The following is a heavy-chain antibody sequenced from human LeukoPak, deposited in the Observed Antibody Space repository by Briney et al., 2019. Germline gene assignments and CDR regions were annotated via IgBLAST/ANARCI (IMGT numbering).Heavy chain of an antibody. CDR1: GFTFSNAW. CDR2: IKTKTDGGTT. V-gene: IGHV3-15*01. J-gene: IGHJ6*03. CDR3: TTDPDCSGGTCYGYYYYIDV. D-gene: IGHD2-15*01. Sequence: GGSLRLPCAASGFTFSNAWMSWVRQAPGKGLEWVGRIKTKTDGGTTDYAAPVKGRFTISRDDSKNTLYLQMNSLKTEDTAVYYCTTDPDCSGGTCYGYYYYIDVWGKGTTVTVSS.